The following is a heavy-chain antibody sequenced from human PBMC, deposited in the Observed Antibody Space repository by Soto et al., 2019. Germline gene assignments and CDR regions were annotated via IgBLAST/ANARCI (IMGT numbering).Heavy chain of an antibody. J-gene: IGHJ4*02. V-gene: IGHV3-48*03. CDR2: ISSSGSTI. CDR1: GFTFSSYE. D-gene: IGHD5-18*01. CDR3: ARTTVDTQNALGY. Sequence: EVQLVESGGGLVQPGGSLRLSCAASGFTFSSYEMNWVRQAPGKGLEWVSYISSSGSTIYYADSVKGRFTISRDNAKNSLYLQMNSLRAEDTDVYYCARTTVDTQNALGYWGQGTLVTVSS.